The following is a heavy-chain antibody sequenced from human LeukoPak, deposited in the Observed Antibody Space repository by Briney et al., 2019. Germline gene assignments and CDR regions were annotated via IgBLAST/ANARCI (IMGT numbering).Heavy chain of an antibody. CDR1: GYTFTGYD. CDR2: MNPDTGDT. Sequence: ASVRVSCKASGYTFTGYDINWVRQANGQGLEWMGWMNPDTGDTGYAPNFQGRVAMTRDTSIDTAYMQLTGLTSHDTAVYYCTRGSLSGSSRDYWGQGTLVTVSS. D-gene: IGHD3-10*01. CDR3: TRGSLSGSSRDY. V-gene: IGHV1-8*01. J-gene: IGHJ4*02.